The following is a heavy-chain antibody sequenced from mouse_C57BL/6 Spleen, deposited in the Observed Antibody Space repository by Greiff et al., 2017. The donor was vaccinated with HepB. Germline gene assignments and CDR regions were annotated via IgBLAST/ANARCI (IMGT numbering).Heavy chain of an antibody. V-gene: IGHV1-55*01. CDR1: GYTFTSYW. Sequence: QVQLQQPGAELVKPGASVKMSCKASGYTFTSYWITWVKQRPGQGLEWIGDIYPGSGSTNYNEKFKSKATLTVETSSSTAYMQLSSLTSEDSAVYYCANYYYGSSSYWYFDVWGTGTTVTVSS. CDR2: IYPGSGST. J-gene: IGHJ1*03. D-gene: IGHD1-1*01. CDR3: ANYYYGSSSYWYFDV.